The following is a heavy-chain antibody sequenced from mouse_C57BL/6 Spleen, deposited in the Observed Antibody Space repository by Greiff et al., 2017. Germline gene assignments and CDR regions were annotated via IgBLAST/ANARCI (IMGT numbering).Heavy chain of an antibody. J-gene: IGHJ3*01. V-gene: IGHV1-55*01. CDR3: ARDQGLRQGAWFAY. D-gene: IGHD2-4*01. Sequence: QVQLQQPGAELVKPGASVKMSCKASGYTFTSYWITWVKQRPGQGLEWIGDIYPGSGSTNYNEKFKSKATLTVDTSSSTAYMPLSSLTSEDSAVYYCARDQGLRQGAWFAYWGQGTLVTVSA. CDR2: IYPGSGST. CDR1: GYTFTSYW.